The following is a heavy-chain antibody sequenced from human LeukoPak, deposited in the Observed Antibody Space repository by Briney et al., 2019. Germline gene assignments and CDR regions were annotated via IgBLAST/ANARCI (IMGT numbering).Heavy chain of an antibody. CDR1: GFTFSSYW. V-gene: IGHV3-74*01. CDR2: ISTDGGST. CDR3: ARGPLAYCGGDCYSRDFDY. J-gene: IGHJ4*02. D-gene: IGHD2-21*02. Sequence: GGALRLSCAASGFTFSSYWMHWVRPAPGEGLVWVSRISTDGGSTTYADSVKGRFTISRDNAKNTLYLQMNSLRAEDTAVYYCARGPLAYCGGDCYSRDFDYWGQGTLVTVSS.